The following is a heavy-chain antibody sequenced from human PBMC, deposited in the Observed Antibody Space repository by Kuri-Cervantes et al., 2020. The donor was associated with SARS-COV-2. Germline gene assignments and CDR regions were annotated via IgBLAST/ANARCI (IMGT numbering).Heavy chain of an antibody. V-gene: IGHV1-2*02. J-gene: IGHJ4*02. CDR2: INPNSGGT. D-gene: IGHD4-17*01. Sequence: GSVKVSCKASGYTFTGYYMHWVRQAPGQGLEWMGWINPNSGGTNYAQKLQGRVTMTRDTSINTAYMELSRLRSDDTAVYYCARVGFGDSEIDYWGQGTLVTVSS. CDR1: GYTFTGYY. CDR3: ARVGFGDSEIDY.